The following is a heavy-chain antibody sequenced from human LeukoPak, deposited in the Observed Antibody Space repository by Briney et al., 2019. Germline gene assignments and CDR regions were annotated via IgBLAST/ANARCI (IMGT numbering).Heavy chain of an antibody. CDR3: ARGGFYCSGGSCYND. CDR1: GYSFTSYW. J-gene: IGHJ4*02. CDR2: IDPSDSYT. V-gene: IGHV5-10-1*01. D-gene: IGHD2-15*01. Sequence: GESLKISCKGSGYSFTSYWISWVRQMPGKGLEWMGRIDPSDSYTNYSPSFQGHITISADKSISTAYLQWSSLKASDTAMYYCARGGFYCSGGSCYNDWGQGTLVTVSS.